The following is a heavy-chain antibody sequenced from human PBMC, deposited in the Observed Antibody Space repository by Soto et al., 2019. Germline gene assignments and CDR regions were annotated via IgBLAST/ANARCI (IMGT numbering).Heavy chain of an antibody. CDR1: GYTFTSYG. J-gene: IGHJ4*02. V-gene: IGHV1-18*01. D-gene: IGHD3-10*01. CDR2: NSAYNGNT. Sequence: QVQLVQSGAEVKKPGASVKVSCKTSGYTFTSYGISWVRQAPGQGLEWMGWNSAYNGNTNYAQNLQGRVTMTTDTSTRTAYRALRGLRADDKAVYNSAREMGRGFGELSFDYWGQGTLVTVSS. CDR3: AREMGRGFGELSFDY.